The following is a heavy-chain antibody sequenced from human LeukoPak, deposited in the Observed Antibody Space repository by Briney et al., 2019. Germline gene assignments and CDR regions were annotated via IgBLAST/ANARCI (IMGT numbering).Heavy chain of an antibody. CDR3: ARGGPYYYDSSGYYL. CDR1: GFTFSSYA. D-gene: IGHD3-22*01. J-gene: IGHJ4*02. Sequence: GGSLRLSCAASGFTFSSYAMSWVRQAPGKGLEWVSAISSSGSTIYYADSVKGRFTISRDNAKNSLYLQMNSLRAEDTAVYYCARGGPYYYDSSGYYLWGQGTLVTVSS. CDR2: ISSSGSTI. V-gene: IGHV3-21*04.